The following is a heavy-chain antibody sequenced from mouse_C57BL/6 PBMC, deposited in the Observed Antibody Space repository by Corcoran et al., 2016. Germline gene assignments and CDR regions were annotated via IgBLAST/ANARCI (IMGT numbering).Heavy chain of an antibody. V-gene: IGHV1-26*01. CDR3: ANYYGSSYVYFDY. J-gene: IGHJ2*01. Sequence: EVQLQQSGPELVKPGASVKISCKASGYTFTDYYMNWVKQSHGKSLEWIGDINPNNGGTSYNQKFKGKATLTVDKSSSTAYMELRSLTSEDSAVYYCANYYGSSYVYFDYWGQGTTLTVS. CDR1: GYTFTDYY. CDR2: INPNNGGT. D-gene: IGHD1-1*01.